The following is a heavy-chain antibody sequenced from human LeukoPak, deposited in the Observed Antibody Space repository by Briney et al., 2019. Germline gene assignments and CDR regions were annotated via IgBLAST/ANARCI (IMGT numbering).Heavy chain of an antibody. CDR3: ARHTGYSGYEAFDS. CDR1: GGSISSSSYY. Sequence: SETLSLTCTVSGGSISSSSYYWGWIRQPPGKGLEWIGTIYYSGSTYYNPSPKSRVTISVDTSKSQFSLNLSSVTAADTAVYYCARHTGYSGYEAFDSWGQGTLVTVSS. V-gene: IGHV4-39*01. J-gene: IGHJ5*01. CDR2: IYYSGST. D-gene: IGHD5-12*01.